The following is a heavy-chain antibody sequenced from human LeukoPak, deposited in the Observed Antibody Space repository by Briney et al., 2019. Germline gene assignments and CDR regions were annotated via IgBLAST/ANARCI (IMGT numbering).Heavy chain of an antibody. Sequence: SETLSLTCAVSGDSITSHSWWSWVRQPPGKGLEWIGEVHHGGASNYDPSLESRVTKSVDKSKNRFSLNLRSVTAADTATYYCASHVTVLGTRGFDFWGRGTLVTVS. CDR1: GDSITSHSW. V-gene: IGHV4-4*02. CDR2: VHHGGAS. D-gene: IGHD6-19*01. J-gene: IGHJ4*02. CDR3: ASHVTVLGTRGFDF.